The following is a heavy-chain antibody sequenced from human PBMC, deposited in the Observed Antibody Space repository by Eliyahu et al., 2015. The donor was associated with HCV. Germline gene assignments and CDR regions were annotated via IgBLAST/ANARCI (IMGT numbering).Heavy chain of an antibody. CDR2: IHYXGST. Sequence: QVQLQESGPGLVKPSETLSLTCTVXGGSITTYYWSWIRQPPGXGXEWIGYIHYXGSTNYTPSLKSRVTISVDTSKNQFSLNLTSVTAADTAVYYCASGGGGIAVAGTGGWFDPWGQGTLVTVSS. J-gene: IGHJ5*02. CDR1: GGSITTYY. V-gene: IGHV4-59*01. CDR3: ASGGGGIAVAGTGGWFDP. D-gene: IGHD6-19*01.